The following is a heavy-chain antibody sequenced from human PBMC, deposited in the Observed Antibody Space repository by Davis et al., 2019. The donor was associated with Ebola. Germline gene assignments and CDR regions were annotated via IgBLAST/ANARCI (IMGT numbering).Heavy chain of an antibody. D-gene: IGHD2-21*02. CDR3: ARGSLGGDGC. CDR1: GFTFSNVY. Sequence: GESLKISCAASGFTFSNVYMSWVRQAPGKGLEWVSYISSSSSTIYYADSVKGRFTISRDNAKNSLYLQMNSLSDEDTAVYYCARGSLGGDGCWGQGTLVTVSS. V-gene: IGHV3-48*02. CDR2: ISSSSSTI. J-gene: IGHJ4*02.